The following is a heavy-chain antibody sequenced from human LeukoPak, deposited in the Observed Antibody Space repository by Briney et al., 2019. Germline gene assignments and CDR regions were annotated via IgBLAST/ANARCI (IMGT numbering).Heavy chain of an antibody. CDR1: GGSIRSSSYY. CDR2: IYYSGST. V-gene: IGHV4-39*01. CDR3: ARLDIAAAGIDY. Sequence: SETPSLTCTVSGGSIRSSSYYWGWIRPPPGKGLEWIGTIYYSGSTSYSPSLKSRVTISVDTSKNQFSLKLSSVTAADTAVYYCARLDIAAAGIDYWGQGTLVTVSS. D-gene: IGHD6-13*01. J-gene: IGHJ4*02.